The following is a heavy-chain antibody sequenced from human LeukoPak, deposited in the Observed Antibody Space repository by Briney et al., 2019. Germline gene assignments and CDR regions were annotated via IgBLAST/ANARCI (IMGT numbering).Heavy chain of an antibody. CDR2: IYYSGST. CDR3: ARGGSIAARPVDY. D-gene: IGHD6-6*01. V-gene: IGHV4-38-2*02. CDR1: GYSISNDFY. Sequence: SETLSLTCTVSGYSISNDFYWGWIRQSPGKGLEWIGYIYYSGSTNYNPSLKSRVTISVDTSKNQFSLKLSSVTAADTAVYYCARGGSIAARPVDYWGQGTLVTVSS. J-gene: IGHJ4*02.